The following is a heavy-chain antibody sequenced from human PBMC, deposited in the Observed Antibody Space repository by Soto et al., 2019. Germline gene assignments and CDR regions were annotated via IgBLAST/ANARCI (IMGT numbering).Heavy chain of an antibody. D-gene: IGHD3-22*01. CDR2: IIPIFGTA. J-gene: IGHJ5*02. Sequence: GASVKVSCKASGGTFSSYAISCVRQAPGQGLEWMGGIIPIFGTANYAQKFQGRVTITADKSTSTAYMELSSLRSEDTAVYYCARDRFKGVGHYDSSGYYHNWFDPWGQGTLVTVSS. V-gene: IGHV1-69*06. CDR1: GGTFSSYA. CDR3: ARDRFKGVGHYDSSGYYHNWFDP.